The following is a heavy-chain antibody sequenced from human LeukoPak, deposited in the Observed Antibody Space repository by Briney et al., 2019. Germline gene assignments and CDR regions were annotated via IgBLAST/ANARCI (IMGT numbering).Heavy chain of an antibody. CDR2: TYYRSTWYN. CDR1: GDSVSSNSVT. D-gene: IGHD2-2*01. Sequence: SQTLSLTCAISGDSVSSNSVTWNWIRQSPSRGLEWLGRTYYRSTWYNNYAVSVRGRITVNPDTSKNQFSLHLNSVTPEDTAVYYCARRLTQYDCFDPWGQGILVTVSS. V-gene: IGHV6-1*01. J-gene: IGHJ5*02. CDR3: ARRLTQYDCFDP.